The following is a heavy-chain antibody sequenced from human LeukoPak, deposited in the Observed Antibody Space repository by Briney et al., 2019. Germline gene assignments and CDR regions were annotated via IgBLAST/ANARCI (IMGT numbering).Heavy chain of an antibody. D-gene: IGHD3-22*01. J-gene: IGHJ4*02. V-gene: IGHV3-23*01. CDR2: ISGSGGST. Sequence: TGGSLRLSCAASGFTFSSYGMSWVRQAPGKGLEWVSAISGSGGSTYYADSVKGRFTISRDSAKDSLFLQMNSLRAEDTAVYYCARALHDSSGYYFDYWGQGTLVTVSS. CDR1: GFTFSSYG. CDR3: ARALHDSSGYYFDY.